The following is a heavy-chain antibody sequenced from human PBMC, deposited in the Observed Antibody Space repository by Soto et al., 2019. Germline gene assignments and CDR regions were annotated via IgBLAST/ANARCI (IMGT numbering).Heavy chain of an antibody. CDR1: GGTFSSYA. CDR3: ARYSLVDTAMVRIRDYYYYGMDV. Sequence: GASVKVSCKASGGTFSSYAISWVRQAPGQGLEWMGGIIPIFGTANYAQKFQGRVTITADESTSTAYMELSSLRSEDTAVYYCARYSLVDTAMVRIRDYYYYGMDVWGQGTTVTVSS. CDR2: IIPIFGTA. J-gene: IGHJ6*02. V-gene: IGHV1-69*13. D-gene: IGHD5-18*01.